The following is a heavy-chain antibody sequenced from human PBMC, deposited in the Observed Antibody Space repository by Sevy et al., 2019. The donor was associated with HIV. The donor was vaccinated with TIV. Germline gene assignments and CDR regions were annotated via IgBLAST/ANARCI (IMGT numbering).Heavy chain of an antibody. Sequence: GGSLRLSCTVSGFSFSNYAMTWVRQAPGKGLEYVSGISGSGGSTYYADSGKGRFTISRDNSENTLHLQMNRLRAEDTAVYYCAKGDCSGGSCPIDSWGQGTLVTVSS. CDR2: ISGSGGST. CDR1: GFSFSNYA. CDR3: AKGDCSGGSCPIDS. V-gene: IGHV3-23*01. J-gene: IGHJ4*02. D-gene: IGHD2-15*01.